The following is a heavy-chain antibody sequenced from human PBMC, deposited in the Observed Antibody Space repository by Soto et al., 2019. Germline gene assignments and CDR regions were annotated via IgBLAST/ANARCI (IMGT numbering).Heavy chain of an antibody. J-gene: IGHJ4*02. D-gene: IGHD3-10*02. CDR3: AKLVRDDVRRSDLDH. V-gene: IGHV4-38-2*02. CDR2: FYYSGTT. CDR1: GYSIRNGYY. Sequence: SETLSLTCTVSGYSIRNGYYWGWIRQPPGKGLEWIGTFYYSGTTSQNPPLRSRITISGDTSRNQFSLNLRSVTAADSGVYYCAKLVRDDVRRSDLDHWGQGTLVTVSS.